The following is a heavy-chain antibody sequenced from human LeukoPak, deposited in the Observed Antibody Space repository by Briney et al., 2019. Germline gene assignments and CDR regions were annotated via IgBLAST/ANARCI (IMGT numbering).Heavy chain of an antibody. Sequence: SETLSLTCTVSGGSISSSSYYWASIRQPPGKGLEWIGSAPYSGYTYYNPSLKSRVTISVDTSENQFSLKLSSVTAADTAVYYCGGVVRVSNWFDSWGQGTLVVVSS. CDR2: APYSGYT. D-gene: IGHD3-10*01. V-gene: IGHV4-39*01. J-gene: IGHJ5*01. CDR3: GGVVRVSNWFDS. CDR1: GGSISSSSYY.